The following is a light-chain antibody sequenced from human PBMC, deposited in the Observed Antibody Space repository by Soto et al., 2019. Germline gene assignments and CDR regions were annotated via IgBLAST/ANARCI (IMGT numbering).Light chain of an antibody. V-gene: IGKV3-15*01. J-gene: IGKJ1*01. CDR3: QQYGSSGT. Sequence: EIVMTQSPATLSVSPGERATLSCRASQSVSSNLAWYQQRPGQAPRLLIYSVSSRDTDIPARFSGSGSGTDFTLTISRLEPEDFAVYYCQQYGSSGTFGQGTKVDIK. CDR2: SVS. CDR1: QSVSSN.